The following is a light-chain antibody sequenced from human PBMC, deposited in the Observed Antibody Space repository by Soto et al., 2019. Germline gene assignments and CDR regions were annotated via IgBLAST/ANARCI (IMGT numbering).Light chain of an antibody. Sequence: EIVMTQSPATLSVSPGERATLSCRASQSVSSNLAWYQQKPGQAPRLLIYGASTRATGIPARFSGSGSGTESTLTISSLQSEDFAVYYCQQYNNWPPLWTFGQGTKLEIK. V-gene: IGKV3-15*01. CDR2: GAS. CDR3: QQYNNWPPLWT. J-gene: IGKJ2*02. CDR1: QSVSSN.